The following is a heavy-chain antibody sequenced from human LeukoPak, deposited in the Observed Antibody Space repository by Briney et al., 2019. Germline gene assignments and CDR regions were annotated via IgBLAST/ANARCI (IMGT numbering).Heavy chain of an antibody. V-gene: IGHV3-7*01. J-gene: IGHJ4*02. Sequence: PGGSLRLSCAASGFTFSSYWMSWVRQAPGKGLEWVANIKQDGSEKYYVDSVKGRFTISRDNAKNSLYLQMNSLRAEDTAVYYCASNLELRYSRGVYWGQGTLVTVSS. D-gene: IGHD3-9*01. CDR1: GFTFSSYW. CDR3: ASNLELRYSRGVY. CDR2: IKQDGSEK.